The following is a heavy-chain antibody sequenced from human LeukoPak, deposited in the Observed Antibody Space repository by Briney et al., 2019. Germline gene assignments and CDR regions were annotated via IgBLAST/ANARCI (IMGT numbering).Heavy chain of an antibody. Sequence: GGSLRLSCAASGFTFSSYTMNWVRQAPGKGLEWVSYIGSSSSITYYADSVKGRFTISRDNAKNSLYLQMNSLRAEDTAVYYCARDHHRRLYDSQARDTFDIWGQGTLVTVSS. CDR3: ARDHHRRLYDSQARDTFDI. CDR1: GFTFSSYT. D-gene: IGHD3-22*01. V-gene: IGHV3-48*01. CDR2: IGSSSSIT. J-gene: IGHJ4*02.